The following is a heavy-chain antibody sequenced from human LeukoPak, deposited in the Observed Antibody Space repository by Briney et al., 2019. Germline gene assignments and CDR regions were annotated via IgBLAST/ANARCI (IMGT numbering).Heavy chain of an antibody. CDR3: ARDDDYGDYFFDY. J-gene: IGHJ4*02. CDR2: INSDGSST. CDR1: GFTFSSYW. Sequence: GGSLRLSCAASGFTFSSYWMHWVRQAPGKGLVWVSLINSDGSSTSYPDSVKGRFTISRDNAKNTLYLQMNSLRAEDTAVYYCARDDDYGDYFFDYWGQGTLVTVSS. D-gene: IGHD4-17*01. V-gene: IGHV3-74*01.